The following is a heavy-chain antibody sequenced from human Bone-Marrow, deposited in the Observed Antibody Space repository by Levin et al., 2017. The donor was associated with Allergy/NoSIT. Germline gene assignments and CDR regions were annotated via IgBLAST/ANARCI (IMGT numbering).Heavy chain of an antibody. CDR1: GFTFSNYA. J-gene: IGHJ5*02. Sequence: GESLKISCAASGFTFSNYAMSWVRQTPGKGLEWVSAISSPGGTTYYADSVKGRFSISRDNLNNTLYLQMNSLRAEDTAFYYCAKDVRSGWHIDNWFDPWGQGTLVTVSS. CDR3: AKDVRSGWHIDNWFDP. CDR2: ISSPGGTT. V-gene: IGHV3-23*01. D-gene: IGHD6-19*01.